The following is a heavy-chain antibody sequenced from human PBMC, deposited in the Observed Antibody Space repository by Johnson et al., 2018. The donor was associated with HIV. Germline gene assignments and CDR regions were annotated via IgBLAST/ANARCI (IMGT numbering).Heavy chain of an antibody. CDR2: VNPTGDST. Sequence: VQLVESGGGLAKPAWSPRLSCAASHFIFSNYYMNYVRQAPGNGLELVGQVNPTGDSTYLIDSGKDRFNISRDNAKNTLHLQMNSLKTEDTAVYYCTRLRRSYSEGYVFDIWGQGTMVTVSS. CDR3: TRLRRSYSEGYVFDI. D-gene: IGHD3-10*01. CDR1: HFIFSNYY. J-gene: IGHJ3*02. V-gene: IGHV3-25*03.